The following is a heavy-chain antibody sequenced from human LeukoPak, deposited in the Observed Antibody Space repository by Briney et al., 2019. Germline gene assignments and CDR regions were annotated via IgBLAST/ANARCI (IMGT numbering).Heavy chain of an antibody. CDR3: ARVGQFGIAAYYDSSGYYFQH. CDR1: GYFISTGYY. Sequence: PSETLSLTCTVSGYFISTGYYWGWIRQSPGKGLEWIAIIYHSGNNYYNPSLKSRVTISVDTSKNQFSLKLSSVTAADTAVYYCARVGQFGIAAYYDSSGYYFQHWGQGTLVTVSS. J-gene: IGHJ1*01. V-gene: IGHV4-38-2*02. CDR2: IYHSGNN. D-gene: IGHD3-22*01.